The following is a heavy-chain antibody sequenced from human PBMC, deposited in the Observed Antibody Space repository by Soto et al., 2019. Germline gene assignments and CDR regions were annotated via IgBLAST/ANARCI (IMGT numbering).Heavy chain of an antibody. D-gene: IGHD3-10*02. J-gene: IGHJ4*02. Sequence: PGGSLRLSCAASGFTFSSYAMTWVRQAPGKGLEWVSAVSGPTDSTYYADSVKGRFTISRDNSKNTLYLQMNSLRAEDTAIYYCAKSLSQSRRHYFVADGFDSWGQGTLVTVSS. CDR1: GFTFSSYA. CDR3: AKSLSQSRRHYFVADGFDS. V-gene: IGHV3-23*01. CDR2: VSGPTDST.